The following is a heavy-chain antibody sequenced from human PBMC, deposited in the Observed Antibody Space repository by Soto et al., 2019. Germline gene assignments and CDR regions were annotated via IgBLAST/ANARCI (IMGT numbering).Heavy chain of an antibody. CDR2: IHQSGST. V-gene: IGHV4-38-2*01. Sequence: PSETLSLTCAVSGYSISSGYSCGWIRQPPGKGLEWIGSIHQSGSTYYNPSLKSRVTISVDTSKNQFSLKLSSVTAADTAVYYCARRKTTTWYVGYWGQGALVTVSS. D-gene: IGHD6-13*01. CDR1: GYSISSGYS. J-gene: IGHJ4*02. CDR3: ARRKTTTWYVGY.